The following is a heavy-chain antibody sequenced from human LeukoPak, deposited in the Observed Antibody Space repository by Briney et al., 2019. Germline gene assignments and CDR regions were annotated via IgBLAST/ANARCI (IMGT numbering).Heavy chain of an antibody. CDR1: GYTFTSYD. V-gene: IGHV1-8*03. D-gene: IGHD6-13*01. CDR2: MNPNSGNT. CDR3: ARDLAAAGFDY. J-gene: IGHJ4*02. Sequence: ASVKVSCKASGYTFTSYDINWVRQATGQGLEWMGRMNPNSGNTGYAQKFQGRVTITRNTSISTAYMELSSLRSEDTAVYYCARDLAAAGFDYWGQGTLVTVSS.